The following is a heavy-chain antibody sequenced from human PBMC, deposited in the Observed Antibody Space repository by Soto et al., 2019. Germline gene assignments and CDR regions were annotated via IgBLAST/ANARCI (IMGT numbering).Heavy chain of an antibody. CDR2: MNPNSGNT. D-gene: IGHD3-3*01. V-gene: IGHV1-8*01. J-gene: IGHJ5*02. Sequence: ASVKVSCKASGYTLTSYDINWVRQAIGQGLEWMGWMNPNSGNTGYAQKFQGRVTMTRNTSISTAYMELSSLRSEDTAVYYCARRSESYYDFWSGPIGWFDPWGQGTLVTVSS. CDR3: ARRSESYYDFWSGPIGWFDP. CDR1: GYTLTSYD.